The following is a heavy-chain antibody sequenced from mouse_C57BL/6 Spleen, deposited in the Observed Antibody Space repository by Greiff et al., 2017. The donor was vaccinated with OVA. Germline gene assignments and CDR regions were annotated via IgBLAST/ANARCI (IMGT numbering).Heavy chain of an antibody. D-gene: IGHD4-1*01. CDR1: GYTFTSYW. V-gene: IGHV1-69*01. CDR2: IDPSDSYT. Sequence: VQLQQPGAELVMPGASVKLSCKASGYTFTSYWMNWVKQRPGQGLEWIGEIDPSDSYTNYNQKFKGKSTLTVDKSSSTAYMQLSSLTSEDSAVYYCARINWDYWGQGTTLTVSS. CDR3: ARINWDY. J-gene: IGHJ2*01.